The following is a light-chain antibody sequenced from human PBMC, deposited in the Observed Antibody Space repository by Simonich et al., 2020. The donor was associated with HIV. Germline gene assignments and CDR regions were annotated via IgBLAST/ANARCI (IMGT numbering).Light chain of an antibody. CDR1: SGHSSYA. Sequence: QLVLTQSPSASASLGASVKLTCTLSSGHSSYAIAWHLQQPEKGPRYLMKLNSYGSHSKGDGIPDRFSGSSSGAERYLTISSLQSEDEADYYCQTWGTGIHVFGGGTKLTVL. CDR3: QTWGTGIHV. CDR2: LNSYGSH. V-gene: IGLV4-69*01. J-gene: IGLJ3*02.